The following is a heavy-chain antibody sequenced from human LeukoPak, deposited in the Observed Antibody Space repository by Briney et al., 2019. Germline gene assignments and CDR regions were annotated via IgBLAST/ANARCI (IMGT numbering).Heavy chain of an antibody. CDR2: IYTSGST. CDR3: AREDYYGSGSDWYFDY. J-gene: IGHJ4*02. V-gene: IGHV4-4*07. Sequence: KSSETLSLTWTVSGGSISSYYWSWIRQPAGKGLEWIGRIYTSGSTNYNPSLKSRVTMSVDTSKNQFSLKLSSVTAADTAVYYCAREDYYGSGSDWYFDYWGQGTLVTVSS. D-gene: IGHD3-10*01. CDR1: GGSISSYY.